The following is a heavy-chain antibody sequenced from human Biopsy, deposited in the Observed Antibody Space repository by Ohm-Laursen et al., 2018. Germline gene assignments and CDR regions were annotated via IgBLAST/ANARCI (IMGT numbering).Heavy chain of an antibody. D-gene: IGHD2/OR15-2a*01. CDR3: ARATNSTGWPYYYFYGMDV. Sequence: SETLSLTCTVSGGSISSDYWSWIRQTPGKGLVWIGNISYSGSTNYNPSVKRRVTISVDTSKDQFSLRLNSVTAADTAVYYCARATNSTGWPYYYFYGMDVWGQGTTVTVSS. CDR2: ISYSGST. CDR1: GGSISSDY. J-gene: IGHJ6*02. V-gene: IGHV4-59*01.